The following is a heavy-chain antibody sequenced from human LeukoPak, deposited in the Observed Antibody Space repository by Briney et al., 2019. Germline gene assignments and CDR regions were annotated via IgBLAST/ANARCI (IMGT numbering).Heavy chain of an antibody. V-gene: IGHV3-7*03. CDR2: IKEDGTKK. Sequence: GGSLRLSCAASGFIFSRHWMTWVRQAPGKGLEWVANIKEDGTKKNYVDSVKGRFTISRDNAKNSLYLQMNSRRAEDTAVYYCATPLNYYDGSGYHQGGDWGQGTLVTVSS. CDR1: GFIFSRHW. D-gene: IGHD3-22*01. CDR3: ATPLNYYDGSGYHQGGD. J-gene: IGHJ4*02.